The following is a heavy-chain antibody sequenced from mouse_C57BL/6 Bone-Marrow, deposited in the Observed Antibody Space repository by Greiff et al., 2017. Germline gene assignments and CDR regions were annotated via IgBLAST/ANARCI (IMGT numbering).Heavy chain of an antibody. V-gene: IGHV1-81*01. J-gene: IGHJ3*01. CDR1: GYTFTSYG. D-gene: IGHD1-1*01. Sequence: VQLQQSGAELARPGASVKLSCKASGYTFTSYGISWVKQRTGQGLEWIGEIYPRSGNTYYNEKFKGKATLTADKSSSTAYMELRSLTSEDSAVYFCARDPFMSFYGSSWFAYWGQGTLVTVSA. CDR3: ARDPFMSFYGSSWFAY. CDR2: IYPRSGNT.